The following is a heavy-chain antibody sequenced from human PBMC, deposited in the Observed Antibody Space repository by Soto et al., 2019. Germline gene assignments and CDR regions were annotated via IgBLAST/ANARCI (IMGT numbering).Heavy chain of an antibody. CDR1: GYTFTGYD. CDR3: ATSRVSIAVAGETEYYFDY. V-gene: IGHV1-2*04. D-gene: IGHD6-19*01. CDR2: INPNSGGT. Sequence: ASVKGSCKASGYTFTGYDIHWVRQGPGQGLEWMGWINPNSGGTNYAQKFQGWVTMTRDTSISTAYMELSRLRSDDTAVYYCATSRVSIAVAGETEYYFDYWGQGTLVTVSS. J-gene: IGHJ4*02.